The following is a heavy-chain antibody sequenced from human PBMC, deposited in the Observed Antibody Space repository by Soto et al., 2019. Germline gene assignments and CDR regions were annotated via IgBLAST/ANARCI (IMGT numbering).Heavy chain of an antibody. Sequence: QVHLLQSGAEVKKPGASVKVSCKGSGYGFTTYGITWVRQAPGQGLEWMAWISAHNGNTNYAQKLQGRVNVTRDTYTSTGYMELRSLRSDETAVYYCARGRYGDYWGQGALVPVSS. CDR2: ISAHNGNT. CDR1: GYGFTTYG. CDR3: ARGRYGDY. J-gene: IGHJ4*02. D-gene: IGHD1-1*01. V-gene: IGHV1-18*01.